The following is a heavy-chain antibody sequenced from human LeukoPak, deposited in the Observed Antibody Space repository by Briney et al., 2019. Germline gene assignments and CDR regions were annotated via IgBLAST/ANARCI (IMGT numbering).Heavy chain of an antibody. Sequence: GGSLRLSWAASGFTFSSYAMHWVRKAPGKGLGWVAVISYDGSNKYYADSVKGRFTISRDNSKNTLYLQMNSLRAEDTAVYYCASRSSGWYVVDYWGQGTLVTVSS. CDR3: ASRSSGWYVVDY. D-gene: IGHD6-19*01. V-gene: IGHV3-30-3*01. J-gene: IGHJ4*02. CDR2: ISYDGSNK. CDR1: GFTFSSYA.